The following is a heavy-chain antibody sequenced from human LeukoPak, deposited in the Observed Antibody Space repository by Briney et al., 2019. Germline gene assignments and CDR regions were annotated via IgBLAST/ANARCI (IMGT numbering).Heavy chain of an antibody. CDR3: AKSRIAAAGCFDY. D-gene: IGHD6-13*01. CDR1: GFTFSSYA. J-gene: IGHJ4*02. Sequence: GGSLRLSCAASGFTFSSYAMGWVRQAPGKGLEWVSAISGSGDSTYYADSVKGRFTISRDNSKNTLYLQMNSLRAEDTAVYSCAKSRIAAAGCFDYWGQGTLVTVSS. V-gene: IGHV3-23*01. CDR2: ISGSGDST.